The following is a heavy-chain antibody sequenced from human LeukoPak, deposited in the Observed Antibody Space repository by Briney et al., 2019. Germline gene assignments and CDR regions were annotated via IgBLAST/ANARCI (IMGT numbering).Heavy chain of an antibody. Sequence: GGSLRLSCAASGFTFSSYWMSWVRQAPGKGLEWVANIKEDGSEKDYVGSVKGRFTISRDNAKNSLYLQMNSLRAEDTAVYYCARGMDYYDSSGYYRYWGQGTLVTVSS. CDR3: ARGMDYYDSSGYYRY. CDR1: GFTFSSYW. CDR2: IKEDGSEK. V-gene: IGHV3-7*03. J-gene: IGHJ4*02. D-gene: IGHD3-22*01.